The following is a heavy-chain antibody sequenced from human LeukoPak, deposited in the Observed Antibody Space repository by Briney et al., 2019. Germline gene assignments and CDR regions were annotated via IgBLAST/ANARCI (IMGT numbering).Heavy chain of an antibody. CDR2: IYYSGNT. Sequence: SETLSLTCTVSGVSISSSNSYWGWIRQPPGKGLEWIGSIYYSGNTYYNASLKSQVSISIDTSKNQFSLRLTSVTAADTAVYYCARDLHSGSYEDAFDIWGQGTMVTVSS. CDR1: GVSISSSNSY. D-gene: IGHD1-26*01. J-gene: IGHJ3*02. V-gene: IGHV4-39*02. CDR3: ARDLHSGSYEDAFDI.